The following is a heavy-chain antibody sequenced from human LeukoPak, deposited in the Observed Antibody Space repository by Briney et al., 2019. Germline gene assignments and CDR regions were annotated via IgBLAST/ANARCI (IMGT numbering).Heavy chain of an antibody. CDR2: IYHSGST. D-gene: IGHD3-9*01. J-gene: IGHJ4*02. CDR1: GGSISSSNW. V-gene: IGHV4-4*02. Sequence: SETLSLTCAVSGGSISSSNWWSWVRQPPGKGLEWIGEIYHSGSTNYNPSLKSRVTISVDKSKNQFSLKLSSVTAADTAVYYCATSYYDILTGYRPLAYWGQGTLVTVSS. CDR3: ATSYYDILTGYRPLAY.